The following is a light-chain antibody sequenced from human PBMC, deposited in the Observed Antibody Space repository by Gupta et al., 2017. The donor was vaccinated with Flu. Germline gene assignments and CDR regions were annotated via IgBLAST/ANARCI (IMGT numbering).Light chain of an antibody. V-gene: IGKV1-27*01. J-gene: IGKJ3*01. CDR3: QKYIAAPFT. CDR2: DAS. CDR1: QAIMNY. Sequence: PSSRSAAVGDRVTITCRTNQAIMNYLDWFQQKPGEVPQLLIYDASTLQSGVPARFSGSGSGTDFTLTISSLQSDDVATYYCQKYIAAPFTFGPGTKVDLK.